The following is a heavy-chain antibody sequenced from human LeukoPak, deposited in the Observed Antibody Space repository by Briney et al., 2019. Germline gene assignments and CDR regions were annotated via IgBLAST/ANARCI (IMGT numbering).Heavy chain of an antibody. V-gene: IGHV1-69*13. Sequence: ASVKVSCKASGGTFNSYAISWVRQAPGQGLEWMGGIITTFGTANYALKFQGRVTITADESTSTAYMELSSLRSEDTAMYYCARGSCSGGSCSPFDPWGQGTLVTVSS. D-gene: IGHD2-15*01. CDR2: IITTFGTA. CDR3: ARGSCSGGSCSPFDP. CDR1: GGTFNSYA. J-gene: IGHJ5*02.